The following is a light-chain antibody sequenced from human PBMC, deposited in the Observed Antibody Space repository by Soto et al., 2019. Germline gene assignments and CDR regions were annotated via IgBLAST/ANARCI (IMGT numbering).Light chain of an antibody. J-gene: IGKJ2*01. CDR1: QSISVY. V-gene: IGKV1-39*01. CDR2: ASS. Sequence: DIQMTQSPSSLSVSIGDRITITCRSSQSISVYLNWYQKKPGTPPKRLSYASSNLRCWVPSRFIGSGSGTDFTLTISSLQPEDFAYYYCQQSYRMPITFGQGTKLEI. CDR3: QQSYRMPIT.